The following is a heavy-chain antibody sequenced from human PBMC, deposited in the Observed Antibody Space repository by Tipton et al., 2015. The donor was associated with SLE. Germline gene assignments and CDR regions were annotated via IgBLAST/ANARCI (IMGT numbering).Heavy chain of an antibody. CDR3: ARDSFTGDFAFDI. CDR2: IYYSGGT. Sequence: TLSLTCTVSGGSISSGGYYWSWIRQHPGKGLEWIGYIYYSGGTYYNPSLKSRVTISVDTSKNQFSLKLSSVTAADTAVYYCARDSFTGDFAFDIWGQGTMVTVSS. V-gene: IGHV4-31*03. D-gene: IGHD3-16*01. J-gene: IGHJ3*02. CDR1: GGSISSGGYY.